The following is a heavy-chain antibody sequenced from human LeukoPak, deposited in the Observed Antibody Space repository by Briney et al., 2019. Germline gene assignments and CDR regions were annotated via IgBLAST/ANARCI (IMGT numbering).Heavy chain of an antibody. CDR1: GFTFSSYW. CDR3: AREQNDYGDPNDAFDI. CDR2: ISSSSSYI. J-gene: IGHJ3*02. Sequence: GGSLRLSCAASGFTFSSYWMTWVRQAPGKGLEWVSSISSSSSYIYYADSVKGRFTISRDNAKNSLYLQMNSLRAEDTAVYYCAREQNDYGDPNDAFDIWGQGTMVTVSS. V-gene: IGHV3-21*01. D-gene: IGHD4-17*01.